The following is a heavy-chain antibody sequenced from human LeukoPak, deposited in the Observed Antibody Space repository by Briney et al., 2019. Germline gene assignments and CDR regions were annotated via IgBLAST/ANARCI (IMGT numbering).Heavy chain of an antibody. Sequence: MSSETLSLTCTVSGGSISSYYWSWIRQPPGKGLEWIGYIYYSGSTNYNPSLKSRVTISVDTSKNRFSLKLSSVTAADTAVYYCARTNSGIAGDAFDIWGQGTMVTVSS. J-gene: IGHJ3*02. CDR1: GGSISSYY. CDR3: ARTNSGIAGDAFDI. V-gene: IGHV4-59*08. CDR2: IYYSGST. D-gene: IGHD1-14*01.